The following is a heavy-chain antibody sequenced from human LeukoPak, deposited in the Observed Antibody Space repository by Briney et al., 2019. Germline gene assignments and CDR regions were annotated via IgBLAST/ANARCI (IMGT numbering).Heavy chain of an antibody. J-gene: IGHJ4*02. Sequence: ASVKDSCKASGYTFTSYDINWVRQATGQGLEWMGWMNPNSGNTGYAQKFQGRVTMTRNTSISTAYMELSSLRSDDTAVYYCARGTIVSGHYQLDYWGQGTLVTVSS. D-gene: IGHD2-2*01. CDR3: ARGTIVSGHYQLDY. CDR2: MNPNSGNT. V-gene: IGHV1-8*01. CDR1: GYTFTSYD.